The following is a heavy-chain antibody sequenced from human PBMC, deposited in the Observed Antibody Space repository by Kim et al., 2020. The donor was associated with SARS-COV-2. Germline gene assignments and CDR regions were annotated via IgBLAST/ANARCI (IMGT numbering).Heavy chain of an antibody. CDR3: YGMDV. V-gene: IGHV3-48*02. J-gene: IGHJ6*02. Sequence: SRSSSTISYADSVKGRLTISRDNAKNSLYLQMNSLRDEDTAVYYCYGMDVWGQGTTVTVSS. CDR2: SRSSSTI.